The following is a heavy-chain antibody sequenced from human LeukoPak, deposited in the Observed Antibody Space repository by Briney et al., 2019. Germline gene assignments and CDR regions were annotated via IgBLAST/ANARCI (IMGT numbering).Heavy chain of an antibody. J-gene: IGHJ4*02. V-gene: IGHV5-51*01. Sequence: GESLKISCKGSGNSFYTFWIGWVRQMPGKGLEWMAIISPDDSNTKYSPSIQGQVTISADKSISTAYLQWSSLEASDTAMSYCVTYRYGYGFSYWGQGTLVTVSS. D-gene: IGHD5-18*01. CDR1: GNSFYTFW. CDR2: ISPDDSNT. CDR3: VTYRYGYGFSY.